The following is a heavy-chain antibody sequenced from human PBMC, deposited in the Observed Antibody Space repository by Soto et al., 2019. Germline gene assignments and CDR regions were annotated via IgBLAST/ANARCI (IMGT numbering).Heavy chain of an antibody. CDR3: AKDSAIFGVVSDY. CDR2: ISGSGGST. V-gene: IGHV3-23*01. D-gene: IGHD3-3*01. J-gene: IGHJ4*02. CDR1: GFTFSSYA. Sequence: EVQLLESGGGLVQPGGSLRLSCAASGFTFSSYAMSWVRQAPGKGLEWVSAISGSGGSTYYADSVKGRFTISRDNSKNTLYLQMNSLRARDTAVYYCAKDSAIFGVVSDYWGQGTLVTVSS.